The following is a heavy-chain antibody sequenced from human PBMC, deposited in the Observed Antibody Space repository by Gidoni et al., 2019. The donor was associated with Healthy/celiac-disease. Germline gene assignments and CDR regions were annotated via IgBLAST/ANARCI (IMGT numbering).Heavy chain of an antibody. V-gene: IGHV1-2*02. Sequence: QVQLVQSGAEVKKPGASVKVSCKASGYTFTGYYMHWVRQAPGQGLEWMGWINPNSGGTNYAQKFQGRVTMTRDMSISTAYMELSRLRSDDTAVYYCAREGGGSDFGPYYDILTGYFRDYGMDVWGQGTTVTVSS. CDR1: GYTFTGYY. CDR3: AREGGGSDFGPYYDILTGYFRDYGMDV. J-gene: IGHJ6*02. CDR2: INPNSGGT. D-gene: IGHD3-9*01.